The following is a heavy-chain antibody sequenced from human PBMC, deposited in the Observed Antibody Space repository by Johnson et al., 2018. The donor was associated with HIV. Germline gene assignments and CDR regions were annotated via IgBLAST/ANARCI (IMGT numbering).Heavy chain of an antibody. CDR2: IYSGGST. Sequence: QVLLVESGGGVVQPGRSLRLSCAASGFTFSSYDMHWVRQAPGKGLEWVSVIYSGGSTYYADSVKGRFTISRDNSKNTLYLQMNSLRAEDTAVYYCAKGRLVGATTYDAFDIWGQGTMVTVSS. V-gene: IGHV3-NL1*01. D-gene: IGHD1-26*01. CDR3: AKGRLVGATTYDAFDI. CDR1: GFTFSSYD. J-gene: IGHJ3*02.